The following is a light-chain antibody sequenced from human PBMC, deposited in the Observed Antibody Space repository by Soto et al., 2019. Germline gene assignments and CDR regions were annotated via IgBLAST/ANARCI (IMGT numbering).Light chain of an antibody. J-gene: IGLJ1*01. CDR2: EVS. Sequence: QSVLXQPPSASGSTGQSVTISCTGTSSDIGGYNYVSWYQQHPGKAPKLMIYEVSKRPSGVPDRFSGSKSGNTASLTVSGLQAEDEADYYCSSYAGSNNYVFGSGTKVTVL. CDR1: SSDIGGYNY. CDR3: SSYAGSNNYV. V-gene: IGLV2-8*01.